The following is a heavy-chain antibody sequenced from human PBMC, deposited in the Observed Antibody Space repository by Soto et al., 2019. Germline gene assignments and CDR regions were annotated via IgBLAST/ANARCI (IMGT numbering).Heavy chain of an antibody. CDR2: IYYSGST. V-gene: IGHV4-59*01. J-gene: IGHJ4*02. CDR3: ARVARYCSGGSCSRNFDY. CDR1: GGSISSYY. Sequence: PSETLSLTCTVSGGSISSYYWSWIRQPPGKGLEWIGYIYYSGSTNYNPSLKSRVTISVDTSKNQFSLKLSSVTAADTAVYYCARVARYCSGGSCSRNFDYWGQGTLVTVSS. D-gene: IGHD2-15*01.